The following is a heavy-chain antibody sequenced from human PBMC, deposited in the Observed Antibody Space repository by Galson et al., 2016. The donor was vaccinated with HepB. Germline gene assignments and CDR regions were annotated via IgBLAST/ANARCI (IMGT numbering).Heavy chain of an antibody. CDR1: GFTFSSYS. D-gene: IGHD5-12*01. V-gene: IGHV3-30-3*01. Sequence: SLRLSCAASGFTFSSYSMHWVRQAPGKGLGWVAVVSYDGGSKYYADSVKGRFTISRDNSMNTLYLQINSLRADDTAVYYCARGGYSGYDFWTYWGQGTLVTVSS. CDR3: ARGGYSGYDFWTY. J-gene: IGHJ4*02. CDR2: VSYDGGSK.